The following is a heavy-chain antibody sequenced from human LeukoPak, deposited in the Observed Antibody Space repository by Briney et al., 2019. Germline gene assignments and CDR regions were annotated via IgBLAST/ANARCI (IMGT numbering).Heavy chain of an antibody. J-gene: IGHJ1*01. V-gene: IGHV1-69*13. CDR2: IIPIFGTA. CDR3: ARVMITFGRNAEYFQH. D-gene: IGHD3-16*01. CDR1: GGTFSSYA. Sequence: ASVKVSCKASGGTFSSYAISWVRQAPGQALESMGGIIPIFGTANYAQKFQGRVTITADESTSTAYMELSSLRSEDTAVYYCARVMITFGRNAEYFQHWGQGTLVTVSS.